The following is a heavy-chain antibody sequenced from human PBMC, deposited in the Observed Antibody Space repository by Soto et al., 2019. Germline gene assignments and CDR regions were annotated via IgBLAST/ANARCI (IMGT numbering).Heavy chain of an antibody. V-gene: IGHV3-11*01. CDR3: ARVDPPAKS. CDR2: ISSSGSTI. D-gene: IGHD2-2*01. J-gene: IGHJ5*02. Sequence: GGSLRLSCAASGFTFSDYYMSWIRQAPGKGLEWVSYISSSGSTIYYADYVKGRITISRDNAKNSLYLQMNILRAEDTAVHYCARVDPPAKSWGQGTLVTVSS. CDR1: GFTFSDYY.